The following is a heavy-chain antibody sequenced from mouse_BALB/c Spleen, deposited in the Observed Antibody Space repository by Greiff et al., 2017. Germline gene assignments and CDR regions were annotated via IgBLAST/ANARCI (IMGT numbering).Heavy chain of an antibody. CDR2: IDPENGNT. CDR1: GFNIKDYY. CDR3: ALLRLYAY. Sequence: VQLQQSGAELVRPGALVKLSCKASGFNIKDYYMHWVKQRPEQGLEWIGWIDPENGNTIYDPKFQGKASITADTSSNTAYPQLSSLTSEDTAVYYCALLRLYAYWGQGTLVTVSA. J-gene: IGHJ3*01. D-gene: IGHD1-1*01. V-gene: IGHV14-1*02.